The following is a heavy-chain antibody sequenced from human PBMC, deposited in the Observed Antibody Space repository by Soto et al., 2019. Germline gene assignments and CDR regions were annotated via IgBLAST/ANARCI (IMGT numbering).Heavy chain of an antibody. CDR3: TRAPEGSGSYYYFDF. D-gene: IGHD3-22*01. J-gene: IGHJ4*02. V-gene: IGHV3-7*03. CDR2: INRDGREK. Sequence: QPGGSLRLSCAASGFTFSNYWMSWVRQAPGKGLQWVANINRDGREKYYVDSLKGRFTISRDNADNSLHLQLNSLRDEDTAVYYCTRAPEGSGSYYYFDFWGRGTLVTVSS. CDR1: GFTFSNYW.